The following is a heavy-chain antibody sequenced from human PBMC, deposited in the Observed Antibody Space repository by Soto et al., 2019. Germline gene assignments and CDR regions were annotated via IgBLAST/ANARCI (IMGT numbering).Heavy chain of an antibody. J-gene: IGHJ6*02. CDR2: INHSGST. V-gene: IGHV4-34*01. CDR1: GGSFSGYY. D-gene: IGHD1-26*01. Sequence: SETLSLTCAVYGGSFSGYYWSWIRQPPGKGLEWIGEINHSGSTNYNPSLKSRVTISVDTSKNQFSLKLSSVTAADTAVYYCARSRKWGRGSYYGMDVWGQGTTVTV. CDR3: ARSRKWGRGSYYGMDV.